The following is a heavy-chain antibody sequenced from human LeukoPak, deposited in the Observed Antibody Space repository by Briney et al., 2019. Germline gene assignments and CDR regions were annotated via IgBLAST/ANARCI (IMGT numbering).Heavy chain of an antibody. V-gene: IGHV3-21*01. Sequence: GGSLRLSCAASGFTFSSYSMNWVRQAPGKGLEWVSSISSSSYIYYADSVKGRFTISRDNAKNSLYLQMNSLRAEDTAVYYCARDRAQIVVTGSPPNYWGQGTLVTVSS. CDR2: ISSSSYI. D-gene: IGHD3-22*01. CDR1: GFTFSSYS. CDR3: ARDRAQIVVTGSPPNY. J-gene: IGHJ4*02.